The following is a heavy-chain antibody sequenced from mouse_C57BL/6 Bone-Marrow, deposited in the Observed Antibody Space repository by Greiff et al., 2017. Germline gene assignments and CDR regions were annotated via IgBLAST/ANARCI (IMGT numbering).Heavy chain of an antibody. J-gene: IGHJ4*01. D-gene: IGHD2-3*01. V-gene: IGHV1-53*01. Sequence: QVQLQQPGTELVKPGASVKLSCKASGYTFTSYWMHWVKQRPGQGLEWIGNINPSNGGTNYNEKFKSKATLTVDKSSSTAYMQLSSLTSEDSAVYYCARTGNLEWLLRGAMDYWGQGTSVTVSS. CDR1: GYTFTSYW. CDR3: ARTGNLEWLLRGAMDY. CDR2: INPSNGGT.